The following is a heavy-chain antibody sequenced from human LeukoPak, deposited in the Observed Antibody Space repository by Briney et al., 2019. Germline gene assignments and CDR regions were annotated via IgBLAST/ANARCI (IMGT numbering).Heavy chain of an antibody. Sequence: PGGSLRLSCAASGFTFSSYGMHWVRQAPGKGLEWVAFIRYDGSNKYYADSVKGRFTISRDNSKNTLYLQMNSLRAEDTAVYYCAKEFFSYYDSWSGYYALDVWGKGTTVTVSS. J-gene: IGHJ6*04. CDR1: GFTFSSYG. CDR2: IRYDGSNK. V-gene: IGHV3-30*02. CDR3: AKEFFSYYDSWSGYYALDV. D-gene: IGHD3-3*01.